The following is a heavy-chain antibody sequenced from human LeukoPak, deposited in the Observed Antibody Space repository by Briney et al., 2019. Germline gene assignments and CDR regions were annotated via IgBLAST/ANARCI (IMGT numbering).Heavy chain of an antibody. J-gene: IGHJ4*02. CDR2: INPNSGGT. V-gene: IGHV1-2*02. CDR1: GYTFTGYY. CDR3: ARDPVEYSSTPIDY. D-gene: IGHD6-6*01. Sequence: ASVKVSCKASGYTFTGYYMHWVRQAPGQGLEWMGWINPNSGGTNYAQKFQGRVTMTRDTSISTAYMELSRLRSDDTAVYYCARDPVEYSSTPIDYWGQGTLVTVSS.